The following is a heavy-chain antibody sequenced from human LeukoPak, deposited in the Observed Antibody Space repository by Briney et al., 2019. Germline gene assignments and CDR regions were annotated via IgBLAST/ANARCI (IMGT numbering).Heavy chain of an antibody. V-gene: IGHV3-23*01. CDR1: GFTFSSYA. Sequence: PGGSLRLSCAASGFTFSSYAMSWVRQAPGKGLEWVSAISGSGGSTYYADSVKGRFTISRDNSKNTLYLQMNSLRAEDTAAYYCAKGGVVAATPEYFQHWGQGTLVTVSS. CDR2: ISGSGGST. D-gene: IGHD2-15*01. CDR3: AKGGVVAATPEYFQH. J-gene: IGHJ1*01.